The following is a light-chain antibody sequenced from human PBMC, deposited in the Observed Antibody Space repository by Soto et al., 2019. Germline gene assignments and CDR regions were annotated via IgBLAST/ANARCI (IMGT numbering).Light chain of an antibody. CDR2: AAS. CDR1: QDIRSW. V-gene: IGKV1-12*01. CDR3: QQTNNFPLT. J-gene: IGKJ4*01. Sequence: DIQMTQSPSSVSASVGDRVTISCRASQDIRSWLGWYQQKSGGAPKLLIYAASSLQSGVPSRFIGRGSGTDFTLTISRLQPEDFATYYCQQTNNFPLTFGGGTKVEI.